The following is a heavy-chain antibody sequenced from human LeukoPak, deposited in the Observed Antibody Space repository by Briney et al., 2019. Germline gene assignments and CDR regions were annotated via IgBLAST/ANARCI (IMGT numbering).Heavy chain of an antibody. Sequence: GGSLRLSCAASGFTFSDYYMSWIRQAPGKGLEWVSYISSSSSYTNYVDSVKGRFTISRGNAKNSPYLQMNSLRAEDTAVYHCARDFRRSSSWPFDYWGQGTLVTVSS. CDR2: ISSSSSYT. J-gene: IGHJ4*02. CDR3: ARDFRRSSSWPFDY. CDR1: GFTFSDYY. V-gene: IGHV3-11*06. D-gene: IGHD6-13*01.